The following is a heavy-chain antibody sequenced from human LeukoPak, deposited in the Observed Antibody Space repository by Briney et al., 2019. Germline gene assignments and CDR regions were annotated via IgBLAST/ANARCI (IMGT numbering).Heavy chain of an antibody. CDR2: IIPIFGTA. V-gene: IGHV1-69*06. CDR3: WKFGGYEGRGDDY. CDR1: GGTFSSYA. D-gene: IGHD5-12*01. J-gene: IGHJ4*02. Sequence: GASVKVSCKASGGTFSSYAISWVRQAPGQGLEWMGGIIPIFGTANYAQKFQGSVTFTADKSTSTAYMELSSLISEDTAVYYCWKFGGYEGRGDDYWGQGTLVTVSS.